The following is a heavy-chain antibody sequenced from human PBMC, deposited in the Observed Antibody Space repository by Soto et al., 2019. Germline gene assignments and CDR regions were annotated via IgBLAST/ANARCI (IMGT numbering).Heavy chain of an antibody. V-gene: IGHV3-15*07. D-gene: IGHD6-6*01. CDR2: IKSKTDGGTT. CDR3: TTGFTRLAAFDI. Sequence: EVQLVASGGGLVKPGGSLRLSCAASGFTFSNAWMNWVRQAPGKGLEWVGRIKSKTDGGTTDYAAPVKGRFTISRDDSKNTMYLQMNSLKTEDTAVYYLTTGFTRLAAFDIWGQGTMVTVSS. CDR1: GFTFSNAW. J-gene: IGHJ3*02.